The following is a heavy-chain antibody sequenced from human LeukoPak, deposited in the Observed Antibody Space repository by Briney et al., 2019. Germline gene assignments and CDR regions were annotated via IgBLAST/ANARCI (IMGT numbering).Heavy chain of an antibody. CDR3: ARGTAPNYYGSGSYRH. V-gene: IGHV4-34*01. D-gene: IGHD3-10*01. CDR2: INHSGST. CDR1: GGSFSGYY. J-gene: IGHJ4*02. Sequence: PSETLSLTCAVYGGSFSGYYWSWIRQPPGKGLEWIGEINHSGSTNYNPSLKSRVTISVDTSKNQFSLKLSSVTAADTAVYYCARGTAPNYYGSGSYRHWGQGTLVTVSS.